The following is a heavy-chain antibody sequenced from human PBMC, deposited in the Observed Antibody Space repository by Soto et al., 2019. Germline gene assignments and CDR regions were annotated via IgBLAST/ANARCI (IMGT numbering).Heavy chain of an antibody. CDR1: GGSMSSSSYY. Sequence: SETLSLTCTVSGGSMSSSSYYWGWIRQPPGKGLEWIGSIYYSGSTYYNPSLKSRVTISVDTSKKQFSLKLSSVIAADAAVYYCARRGTCSGSPSCGMDVWGQGTTVTVSS. CDR3: ARRGTCSGSPSCGMDV. J-gene: IGHJ6*02. D-gene: IGHD3-10*02. V-gene: IGHV4-39*01. CDR2: IYYSGST.